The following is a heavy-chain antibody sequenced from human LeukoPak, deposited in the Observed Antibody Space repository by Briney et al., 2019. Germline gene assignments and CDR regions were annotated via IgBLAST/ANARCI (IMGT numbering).Heavy chain of an antibody. D-gene: IGHD3-3*01. CDR1: GFTFSNYA. V-gene: IGHV3-23*01. CDR2: ISGSGGST. Sequence: QTGGSLRLSCAASGFTFSNYAMSWVRQAPGKGLEWVSAISGSGGSTYYADSVKGRFTISRDNSKNTLYLQMNSLRAEDTAVYYCAKTIFGVVTTDAFDIWGQGTMVTVSS. J-gene: IGHJ3*02. CDR3: AKTIFGVVTTDAFDI.